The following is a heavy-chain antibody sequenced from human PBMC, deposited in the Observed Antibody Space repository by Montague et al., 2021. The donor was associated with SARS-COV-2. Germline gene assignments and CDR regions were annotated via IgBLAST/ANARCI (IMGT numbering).Heavy chain of an antibody. Sequence: SETLSLTCAVYGGSFSGYYWSWIRQPPGKGLEWIGEINHSGSTNYNPSLKSRVTISVDTSKNQFSLKLSSVTAADTAVYYCASVSGSGYAFDYWGQGTLVTVSS. J-gene: IGHJ4*02. CDR3: ASVSGSGYAFDY. D-gene: IGHD2-2*01. CDR1: GGSFSGYY. V-gene: IGHV4-34*01. CDR2: INHSGST.